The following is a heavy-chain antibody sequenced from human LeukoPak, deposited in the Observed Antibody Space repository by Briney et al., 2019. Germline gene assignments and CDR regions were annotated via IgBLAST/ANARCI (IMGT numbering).Heavy chain of an antibody. V-gene: IGHV3-53*01. D-gene: IGHD1-26*01. CDR3: AKDLRGTYAFDI. CDR2: IYSGGST. J-gene: IGHJ3*02. CDR1: GFTVSSNY. Sequence: PGGSLRLACAASGFTVSSNYMCWVRQAPGEGLEWVSIIYSGGSTFYADSVKGRFTISRDNSKNTLYLQMNSLRAEDTAVYYCAKDLRGTYAFDIWGQGTMVTVSS.